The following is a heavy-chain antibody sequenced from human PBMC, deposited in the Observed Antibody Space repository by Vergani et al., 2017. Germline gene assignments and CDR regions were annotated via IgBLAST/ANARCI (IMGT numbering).Heavy chain of an antibody. V-gene: IGHV1-69*04. D-gene: IGHD3-22*01. J-gene: IGHJ4*02. CDR3: ARELIVVVITGEYYFDY. Sequence: QVQLVQSGAEVKKPGSSVKVSCKASGGTFSSYAISWVRQAPGQGLEWMGRIIPILGIANYAQKFQGRVTITADKSTSTAYMELSSLRSEDTAVYYCARELIVVVITGEYYFDYWGQGTLVTVSS. CDR2: IIPILGIA. CDR1: GGTFSSYA.